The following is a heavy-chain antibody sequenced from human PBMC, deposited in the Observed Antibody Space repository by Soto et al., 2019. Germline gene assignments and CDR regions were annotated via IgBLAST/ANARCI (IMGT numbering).Heavy chain of an antibody. D-gene: IGHD5-12*01. CDR2: IRGSGGPT. J-gene: IGHJ4*02. V-gene: IGHV3-23*01. CDR1: GFTFSNYA. CDR3: VKDFRGGYDWTHD. Sequence: EVQLLESGGDFVQPGGSLRLSCAASGFTFSNYAMSWVRQAPGKGLEWVSLIRGSGGPTNYADSVKGRFTDSRDNSKNMLFLQMNSLRAEDTAVYYCVKDFRGGYDWTHDWGQGTLVTVSS.